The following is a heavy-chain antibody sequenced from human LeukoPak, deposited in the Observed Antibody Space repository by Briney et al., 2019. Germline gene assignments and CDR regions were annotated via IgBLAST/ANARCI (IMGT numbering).Heavy chain of an antibody. CDR1: GFTFSSYS. D-gene: IGHD3-3*01. V-gene: IGHV3-21*01. J-gene: IGHJ4*02. Sequence: PGGSLRLSCAASGFTFSSYSMNWVRQAPGKGLEWVSSISSSSSYIYYADSVKGRFTISRDNTKNLVSLQLNSLRAEDTAMYYCARDRTSNFDGTREFGYWGQGTLVTVSS. CDR2: ISSSSSYI. CDR3: ARDRTSNFDGTREFGY.